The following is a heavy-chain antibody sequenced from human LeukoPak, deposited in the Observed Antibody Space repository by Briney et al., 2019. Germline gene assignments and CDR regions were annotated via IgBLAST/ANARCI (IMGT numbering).Heavy chain of an antibody. D-gene: IGHD1-26*01. V-gene: IGHV3-30*02. CDR2: IRYDGSNK. J-gene: IGHJ4*02. Sequence: GGSLRLSCAASGFTFSSYGMHWVRQAPGKGLEWVAFIRYDGSNKYYADSVKGRFTISRDNSKNTLYLQMNSLRAEDTAVYYCAKDHSGSHPGFYYFDYWGQGTLVTVSS. CDR1: GFTFSSYG. CDR3: AKDHSGSHPGFYYFDY.